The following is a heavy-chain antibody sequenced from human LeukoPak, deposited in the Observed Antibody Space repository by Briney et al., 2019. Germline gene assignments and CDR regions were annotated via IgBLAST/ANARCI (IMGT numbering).Heavy chain of an antibody. V-gene: IGHV3-30*03. CDR2: MSNDGSNK. CDR3: AREGRVGSLGYYYYYYMDV. CDR1: SFTFSNYA. D-gene: IGHD1-26*01. Sequence: PGGSLRLSCADSSFTFSNYAMHWVRQAPGSGLEWVAVMSNDGSNKKYADSVKGRFTISRDNSKNTLYLQMNSLRAEDTAVYYCAREGRVGSLGYYYYYYMDVWGKGTTVTVSS. J-gene: IGHJ6*03.